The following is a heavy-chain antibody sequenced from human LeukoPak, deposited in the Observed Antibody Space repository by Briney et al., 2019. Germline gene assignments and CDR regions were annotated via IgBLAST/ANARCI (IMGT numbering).Heavy chain of an antibody. J-gene: IGHJ5*02. CDR3: ARGYCSSTSCYEQWFDP. CDR1: GGSISSYY. V-gene: IGHV4-4*07. D-gene: IGHD2-2*01. Sequence: PSQTLSLTCTVSGGSISSYYWSWIRQPAGKGLEWIGRIYTSGSTNYNPSLKSRVTMSVDTSKNQFSLKLSSVTAADTAVYYCARGYCSSTSCYEQWFDPWGQGTLVTVSS. CDR2: IYTSGST.